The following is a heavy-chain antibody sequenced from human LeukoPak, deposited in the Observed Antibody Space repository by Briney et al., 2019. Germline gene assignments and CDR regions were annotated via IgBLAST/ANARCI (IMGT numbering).Heavy chain of an antibody. Sequence: PSETLSLTCAVYGGSFSGYYWSWIRQPPGKGLEWIGEINHSGSTNYNPSLKSRVTISVDTSKNQFSLKLSSVTAADTAVYYCARGSNRNYYGSGSYSKYYCYGMDVWGQGTTVTVSS. CDR3: ARGSNRNYYGSGSYSKYYCYGMDV. V-gene: IGHV4-34*01. CDR1: GGSFSGYY. D-gene: IGHD3-10*01. J-gene: IGHJ6*02. CDR2: INHSGST.